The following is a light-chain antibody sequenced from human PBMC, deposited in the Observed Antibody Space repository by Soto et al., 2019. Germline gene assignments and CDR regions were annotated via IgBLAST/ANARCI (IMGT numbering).Light chain of an antibody. Sequence: EVVMTQSPASLSLSPGERVTLSCRASQNIRNNLAWYQQKPGQSPRLLISGASTREAGVPGRCSGSGSGTEFTLIISSLQSEDFAIYYCQQYNNWPPWTFGQGTKVDI. J-gene: IGKJ1*01. CDR1: QNIRNN. CDR2: GAS. CDR3: QQYNNWPPWT. V-gene: IGKV3-15*01.